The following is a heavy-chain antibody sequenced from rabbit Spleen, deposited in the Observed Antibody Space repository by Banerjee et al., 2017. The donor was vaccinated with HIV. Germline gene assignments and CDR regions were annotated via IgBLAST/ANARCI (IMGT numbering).Heavy chain of an antibody. Sequence: QEQLVESGGGLVKPGASLTLTCKASGFSFSNKAVMCWVRQAPGKGLEWIACINAVTGKAVYATWAKGRFTFAKTSSTTVTLQLTSLTAADTATYFCARDLDVVIGWNFGWWGQATLVTVS. CDR3: ARDLDVVIGWNFGW. J-gene: IGHJ3*01. CDR1: GFSFSNKAV. CDR2: INAVTGKA. D-gene: IGHD4-1*01. V-gene: IGHV1S45*01.